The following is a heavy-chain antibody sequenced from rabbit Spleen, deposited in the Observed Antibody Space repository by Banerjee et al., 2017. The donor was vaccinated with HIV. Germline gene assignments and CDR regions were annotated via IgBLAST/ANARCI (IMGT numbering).Heavy chain of an antibody. CDR3: ARDGTGGSYFAL. Sequence: QSLEESGGDLVKPGASLTLTCTASGVSFSSNHYMCWVRQAPGKGLEWIGYIDPVFGITYYANWVNGRFSISRENAQNTVFLQMTSLTAADTATYFCARDGTGGSYFALWGPGTLVTVS. J-gene: IGHJ4*01. CDR2: IDPVFGIT. CDR1: GVSFSSNHY. V-gene: IGHV1S40*01. D-gene: IGHD8-1*01.